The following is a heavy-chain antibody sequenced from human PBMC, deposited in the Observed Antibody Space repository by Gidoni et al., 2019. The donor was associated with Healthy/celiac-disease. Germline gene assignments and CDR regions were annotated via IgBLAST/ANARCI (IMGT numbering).Heavy chain of an antibody. D-gene: IGHD3-10*01. CDR1: GGSFSGYY. Sequence: QVQLQQWVAGLLKPSETLSLTCAVSGGSFSGYYWSWIRQPPGKGLEWIGEINHSGSTNYNPSLKSRVTISGDTSKNQCALKLSSVTAADTDVYYCARGPTGRWCGELLEHYWYFDLWGRGTLVTVSS. CDR2: INHSGST. J-gene: IGHJ2*01. V-gene: IGHV4-34*01. CDR3: ARGPTGRWCGELLEHYWYFDL.